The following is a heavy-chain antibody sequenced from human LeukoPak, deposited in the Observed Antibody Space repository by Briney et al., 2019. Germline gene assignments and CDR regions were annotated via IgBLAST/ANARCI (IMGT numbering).Heavy chain of an antibody. CDR1: GFTFSSYG. CDR2: IWSDGSYK. J-gene: IGHJ4*02. Sequence: GGSLRLSCAASGFTFSSYGFHWVRQAPGKGLEWVAVIWSDGSYKYYADSVKGRLTISRDDSKNTLYLQMNSLRAEDTAVYYCARDLSLQLFDYWGQGTLVTVFS. D-gene: IGHD5-24*01. CDR3: ARDLSLQLFDY. V-gene: IGHV3-33*01.